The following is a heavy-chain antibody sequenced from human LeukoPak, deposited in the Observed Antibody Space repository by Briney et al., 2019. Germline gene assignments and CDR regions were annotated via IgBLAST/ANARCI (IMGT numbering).Heavy chain of an antibody. Sequence: GRSLRLSCAASGFTFSSYVMHWVRQAPGKGLDWEAVITNDGSDNSYADSVKGRFTISRDNSKNTLYLQVNSLRAEDTAMYYRARNILFAFDIWGQGTMVTVSS. CDR2: ITNDGSDN. J-gene: IGHJ3*02. CDR3: ARNILFAFDI. CDR1: GFTFSSYV. V-gene: IGHV3-30*03.